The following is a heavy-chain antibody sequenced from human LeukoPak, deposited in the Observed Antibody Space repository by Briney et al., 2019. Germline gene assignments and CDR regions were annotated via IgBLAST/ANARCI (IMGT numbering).Heavy chain of an antibody. Sequence: GGSLRLSCAASGFTFTAYAMIWVRQAPGKGLEWVSTISGSGDSTYYADSVKGRFTISRDNSKNTLYLQMNSLRAEDTAVYYCAKGKYYYGSGSYYYFDYWGQGTLVTVSS. J-gene: IGHJ4*02. CDR2: ISGSGDST. CDR3: AKGKYYYGSGSYYYFDY. V-gene: IGHV3-23*01. CDR1: GFTFTAYA. D-gene: IGHD3-10*01.